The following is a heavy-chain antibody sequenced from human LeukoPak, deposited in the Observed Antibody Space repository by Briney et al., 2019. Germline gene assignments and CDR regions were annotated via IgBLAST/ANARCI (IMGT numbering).Heavy chain of an antibody. D-gene: IGHD6-13*01. V-gene: IGHV3-48*03. CDR2: ISSSGSTI. CDR1: GFTFSSYE. Sequence: PGGSLRLSCAASGFTFSSYEMNSVRQAPGKGLEWVSYISSSGSTIYYADSVKGRFTISRDNAKNSLYLQMNSLRAEDTAVYYCASPEPTSSSWYGGGFDPWGQGTLVTVSS. CDR3: ASPEPTSSSWYGGGFDP. J-gene: IGHJ5*02.